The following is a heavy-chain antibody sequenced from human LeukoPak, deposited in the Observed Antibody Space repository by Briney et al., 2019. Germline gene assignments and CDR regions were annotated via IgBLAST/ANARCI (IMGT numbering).Heavy chain of an antibody. D-gene: IGHD2-2*01. J-gene: IGHJ4*02. CDR3: AKDLGSSTSAPSADY. CDR2: ISGSGGST. CDR1: GFTFSSYA. V-gene: IGHV3-23*01. Sequence: PGGSLRLSCAASGFTFSSYAMSWVRQAPGKGLEWASAISGSGGSTYYADSVKGRFTISRDNSKNTLYLQMNSLRAEDTAVYYCAKDLGSSTSAPSADYWGQGTLVTVSS.